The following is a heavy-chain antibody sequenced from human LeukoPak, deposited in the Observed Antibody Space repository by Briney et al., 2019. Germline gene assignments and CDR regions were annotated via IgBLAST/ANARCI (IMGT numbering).Heavy chain of an antibody. D-gene: IGHD1-14*01. J-gene: IGHJ6*02. CDR2: INHSGST. Sequence: SETLSLTCAVYGGSFSGYYWSWIRQPPGKGLEWIGEINHSGSTNYNPSLKSRVTISVDTSKNQFSLKLSSVTAADTAVYYCARGTGYYYYGMDVWGQGTTVTVSS. CDR3: ARGTGYYYYGMDV. V-gene: IGHV4-34*01. CDR1: GGSFSGYY.